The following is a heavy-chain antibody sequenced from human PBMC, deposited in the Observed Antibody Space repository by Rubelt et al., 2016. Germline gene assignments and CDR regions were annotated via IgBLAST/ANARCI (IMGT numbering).Heavy chain of an antibody. V-gene: IGHV4-39*07. CDR2: VSYSGTT. CDR3: ARDRTPSGYDSGMDV. Sequence: GLKWIGSVSYSGTTKYSPSLKSRVTISVDTSKNQFSLKLTSVTAADTAVYYCARDRTPSGYDSGMDVWGQGTTVTVSS. J-gene: IGHJ6*02. D-gene: IGHD5-12*01.